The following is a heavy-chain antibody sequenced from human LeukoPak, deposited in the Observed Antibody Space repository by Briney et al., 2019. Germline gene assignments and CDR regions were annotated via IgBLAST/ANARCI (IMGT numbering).Heavy chain of an antibody. CDR3: AREDPTQLVSL. J-gene: IGHJ4*02. CDR2: INHSGST. D-gene: IGHD6-13*01. CDR1: GGSFSGYY. V-gene: IGHV4-34*01. Sequence: PSETLSLTCAVYGGSFSGYYWSWIRKPPGKGLEWIGEINHSGSTNYNPSLKSRVTISVDTSKNQFSLKLSSVTAADTAVYYCAREDPTQLVSLWGQGTLVTVSS.